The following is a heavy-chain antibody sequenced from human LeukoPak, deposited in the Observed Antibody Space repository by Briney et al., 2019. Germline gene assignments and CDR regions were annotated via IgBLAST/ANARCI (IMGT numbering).Heavy chain of an antibody. J-gene: IGHJ4*02. Sequence: GGSLRLSCAASGFTFSSYGMNWVRQAPGKGLEWVSSISSSSSFIYYADSVKGRFTTSRDNAKSSLYLQMNSLRAEDTAVYYCARDEGNYDYVWGSYRYWGQGTLVTVSS. CDR1: GFTFSSYG. V-gene: IGHV3-21*01. D-gene: IGHD3-16*02. CDR3: ARDEGNYDYVWGSYRY. CDR2: ISSSSSFI.